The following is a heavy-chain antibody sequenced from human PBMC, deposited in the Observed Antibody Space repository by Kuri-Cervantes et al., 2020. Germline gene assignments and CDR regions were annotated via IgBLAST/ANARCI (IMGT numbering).Heavy chain of an antibody. V-gene: IGHV4-34*01. J-gene: IGHJ4*02. CDR1: GGSFSAYY. CDR2: INHSGST. D-gene: IGHD3-22*01. Sequence: ESLKISCAVYGGSFSAYYWSWIRQPPGKGLEWIGEINHSGSTNYNPSLKSRVTISVDTSKNQFSLKLSSVTAADTAVYYCARRDDTSGSPYFDYWGQGTLVTVSS. CDR3: ARRDDTSGSPYFDY.